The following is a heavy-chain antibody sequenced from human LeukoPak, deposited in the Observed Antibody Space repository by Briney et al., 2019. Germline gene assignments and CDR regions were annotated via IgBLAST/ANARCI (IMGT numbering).Heavy chain of an antibody. D-gene: IGHD3-3*01. CDR1: GFTFSSYA. Sequence: PGGSLRLSCAASGFTFSSYAMSWVRQAPGKGLEWVSAISGSGGSTYYADSVKGRFTISRDNSKNTLYLQMNSLRAEDTAVYYCAKDRTPTYYDFWSGYYTIDYWGQGTLVTVSS. CDR3: AKDRTPTYYDFWSGYYTIDY. J-gene: IGHJ4*02. CDR2: ISGSGGST. V-gene: IGHV3-23*01.